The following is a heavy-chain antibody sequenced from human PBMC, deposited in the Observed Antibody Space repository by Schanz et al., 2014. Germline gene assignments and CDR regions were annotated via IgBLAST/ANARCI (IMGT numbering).Heavy chain of an antibody. V-gene: IGHV3-7*01. CDR1: GFTFDSYG. J-gene: IGHJ4*02. CDR3: ARNRGFQSFDY. Sequence: VQLVESGGGVVQPGRSLRLSCVASGFTFDSYGIHWVRQAPGKGLEWVANIRQDGGYKNHVDSVEGRFTISRDNAQKSLYLQMDTLRVEDTAVYYCARNRGFQSFDYWGRGTLVTVSS. CDR2: IRQDGGYK.